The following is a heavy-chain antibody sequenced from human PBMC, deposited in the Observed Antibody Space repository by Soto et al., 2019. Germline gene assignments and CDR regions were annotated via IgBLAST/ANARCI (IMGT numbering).Heavy chain of an antibody. CDR2: INPNSGGP. CDR3: ATDDAKSSSYHSFSLDV. Sequence: VKVSCKASGYTFTDYFMHWVRQAPGQGLEWMGWINPNSGGPKYAQKYQGRVTMTRDTSISTVYMELSRLTSDDTAVYYCATDDAKSSSYHSFSLDVWGHGTTVTGSS. J-gene: IGHJ6*02. D-gene: IGHD6-6*01. CDR1: GYTFTDYF. V-gene: IGHV1-2*02.